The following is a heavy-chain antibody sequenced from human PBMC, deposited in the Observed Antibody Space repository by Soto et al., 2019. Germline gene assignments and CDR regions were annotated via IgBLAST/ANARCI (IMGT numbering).Heavy chain of an antibody. Sequence: QMQLVQSRAEVKKTGSSVKVSCKGSGNTFTYVYLHWVRQAPGQALEWMGWITPFNGNTKYAQKFQDRVTFTGDTSLKTAYMELSSLRSDDTAMFYCASCRYYASGYFDYWGQGTLVTVSS. CDR2: ITPFNGNT. D-gene: IGHD3-22*01. CDR3: ASCRYYASGYFDY. V-gene: IGHV1-45*02. CDR1: GNTFTYVY. J-gene: IGHJ4*02.